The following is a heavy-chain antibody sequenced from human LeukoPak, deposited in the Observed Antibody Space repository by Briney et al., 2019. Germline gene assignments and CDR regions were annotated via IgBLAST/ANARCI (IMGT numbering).Heavy chain of an antibody. Sequence: PGGSLRLSCAVSGFTFTTYGMHWVRQAPGKGLQWVALISYDGSNTHYADSVKGRFTISRDNSKNTLYLQMNSLSAEDTAVYYCAKSGGSGSYYYYYGMDVWGQGTTVTVSS. CDR3: AKSGGSGSYYYYYGMDV. J-gene: IGHJ6*02. CDR1: GFTFTTYG. V-gene: IGHV3-30*18. D-gene: IGHD3-10*01. CDR2: ISYDGSNT.